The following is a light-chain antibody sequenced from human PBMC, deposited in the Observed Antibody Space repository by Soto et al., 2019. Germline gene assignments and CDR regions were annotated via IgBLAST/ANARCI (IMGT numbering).Light chain of an antibody. V-gene: IGLV2-14*01. CDR1: SSDVGNYKY. CDR3: FSYTSSGTYV. J-gene: IGLJ1*01. Sequence: SVLTQRASVSGSPGQSITISCTGTSSDVGNYKYVSWYQQHPGKAPKLMIYEVSNRPSGVSNRFSGSKSGNTASLTISGLQAEDETDYYCFSYTSSGTYVFGTGTKVTVL. CDR2: EVS.